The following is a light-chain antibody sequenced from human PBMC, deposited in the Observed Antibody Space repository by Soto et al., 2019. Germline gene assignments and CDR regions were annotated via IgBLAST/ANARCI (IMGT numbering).Light chain of an antibody. J-gene: IGLJ1*01. CDR3: SSYTSSTTYV. Sequence: QSALTQPASVSGSPGQSITISYTGTSSDVGGYNYVSWYQQHPGKAPKPMIYEVSNRPSGVSNRFSGSKSGNTASLTISGLQAEDEADYYCSSYTSSTTYVFGTGTKLTVL. V-gene: IGLV2-14*01. CDR2: EVS. CDR1: SSDVGGYNY.